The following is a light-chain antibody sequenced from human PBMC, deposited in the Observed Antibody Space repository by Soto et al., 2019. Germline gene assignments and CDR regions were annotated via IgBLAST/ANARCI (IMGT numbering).Light chain of an antibody. CDR3: NSYTSRSTYV. Sequence: QSVLTQPASVSGSPGQSITISCTGTFSDVGRFNFVSWFQQHPGKAPKLLIYEVTKRPSGVSNRFSGSKSGNTASLTISGLQTEDEADYYCNSYTSRSTYVFGTGTKVTVL. CDR2: EVT. V-gene: IGLV2-14*01. J-gene: IGLJ1*01. CDR1: FSDVGRFNF.